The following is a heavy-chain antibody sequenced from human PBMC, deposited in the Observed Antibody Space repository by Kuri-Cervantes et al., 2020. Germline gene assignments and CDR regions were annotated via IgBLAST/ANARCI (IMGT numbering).Heavy chain of an antibody. V-gene: IGHV3-53*01. Sequence: GGSLRLSCAASGFTVSSNYMSWVRQAPGKGLEWVSVIYSGGSTYYADSVKGRFTISRDNSKNTLYLQMNSLRAEDTAVYCCARDRGYSYGGVFYYYYGMDVWGQGTTVTVSS. D-gene: IGHD5-18*01. CDR2: IYSGGST. CDR3: ARDRGYSYGGVFYYYYGMDV. J-gene: IGHJ6*02. CDR1: GFTVSSNY.